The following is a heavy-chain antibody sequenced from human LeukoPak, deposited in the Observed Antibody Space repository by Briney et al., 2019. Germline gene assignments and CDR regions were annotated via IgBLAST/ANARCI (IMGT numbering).Heavy chain of an antibody. CDR3: ARVGAAAAPDFDY. J-gene: IGHJ4*02. D-gene: IGHD6-13*01. CDR2: IKQDGSEK. V-gene: IGHV3-7*01. CDR1: GFTFSSYW. Sequence: GGSLRLSCAASGFTFSSYWMSWVRQAPGKGREWVANIKQDGSEKYYVDSVKGRFTISRDNAKNSLYLQMNSLRAEDTAVYYCARVGAAAAPDFDYWGQGTLVTVSS.